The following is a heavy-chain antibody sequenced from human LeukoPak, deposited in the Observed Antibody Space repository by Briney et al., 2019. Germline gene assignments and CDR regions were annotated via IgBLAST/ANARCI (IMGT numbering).Heavy chain of an antibody. CDR1: GFTFNIYA. CDR3: VKDRPNYFGWNGHYYTRNGDS. J-gene: IGHJ5*01. D-gene: IGHD3-10*01. V-gene: IGHV3-23*01. Sequence: GGSLRLSCAASGFTFNIYAMSWVRQAPGEGLEWVSSITSISDGTFYADSVKGRFTISRDNSKSTLCLQMNSLRAEDTALYYYVKDRPNYFGWNGHYYTRNGDSWGQGTLVTVSS. CDR2: ITSISDGT.